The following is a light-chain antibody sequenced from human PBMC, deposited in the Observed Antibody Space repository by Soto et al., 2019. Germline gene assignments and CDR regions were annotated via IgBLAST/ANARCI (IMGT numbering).Light chain of an antibody. J-gene: IGKJ1*01. Sequence: DIQMTQSPSTLSGSVGDRVTITCRASQTIISWLAWYQQKPGKAPNLLIYKASTLKREVPASFSGSGSGTKFPLTISSLQPEDFAPYYCQHYNSYSEAFGQGTKV. CDR1: QTIISW. CDR3: QHYNSYSEA. V-gene: IGKV1-5*03. CDR2: KAS.